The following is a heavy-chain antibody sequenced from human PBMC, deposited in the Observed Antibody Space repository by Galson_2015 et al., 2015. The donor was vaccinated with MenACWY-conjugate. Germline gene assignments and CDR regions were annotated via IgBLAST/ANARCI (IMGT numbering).Heavy chain of an antibody. Sequence: SLRLSCAASGFSFSSYAMHWVRQAAGKGLEYVSAVSSNGGTTHYADSVKGRFTISRDNSKNTLYLQMSSLRPEDTAMYYCVKDSAYDGWSGDSNWFDPWGQGTPVTVAS. V-gene: IGHV3-64D*06. CDR3: VKDSAYDGWSGDSNWFDP. CDR1: GFSFSSYA. D-gene: IGHD3-3*01. CDR2: VSSNGGTT. J-gene: IGHJ5*02.